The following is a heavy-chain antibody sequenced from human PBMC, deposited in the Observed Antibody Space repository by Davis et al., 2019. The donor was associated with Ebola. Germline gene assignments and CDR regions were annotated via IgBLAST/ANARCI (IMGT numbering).Heavy chain of an antibody. CDR3: VKGHIVVVTGNLAPWYFDL. CDR2: ISWNRGYI. J-gene: IGHJ2*01. CDR1: GFSFDDFA. Sequence: SLKISCGASGFSFDDFAMHWVRQVQGKGLEWVSGISWNRGYIHYADSVKGRFIISRDNANNSLYLQMNSLRPEDTALYYCVKGHIVVVTGNLAPWYFDLWGRGTLVTVSS. D-gene: IGHD2-21*02. V-gene: IGHV3-9*01.